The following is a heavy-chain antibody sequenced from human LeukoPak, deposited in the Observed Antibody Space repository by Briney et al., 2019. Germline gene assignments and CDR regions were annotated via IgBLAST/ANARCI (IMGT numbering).Heavy chain of an antibody. V-gene: IGHV3-23*01. J-gene: IGHJ3*02. CDR3: AKDLVYDSSGYYTPGAFDI. CDR1: GFTFSTTA. D-gene: IGHD3-22*01. CDR2: ISGSGGST. Sequence: GGSLRLSCAASGFTFSTTAMSWVRQAPGKGLEWVSAISGSGGSTYYADSVKGRFTISRDNSKNTLYLQMNSLRAEDTAVYYCAKDLVYDSSGYYTPGAFDIWGQGTMVTVSS.